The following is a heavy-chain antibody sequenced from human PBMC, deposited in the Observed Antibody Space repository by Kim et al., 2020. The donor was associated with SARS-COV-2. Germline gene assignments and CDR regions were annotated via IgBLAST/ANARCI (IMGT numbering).Heavy chain of an antibody. Sequence: ASVKVSCKASGYTFTNYFIHWVRLAPGQGLEWMGIINPSGGSTSYAQKFQGRVTMTRDTSTSTVYMELSSLRSEETAVYYCARAPGPRNPFDIWGQGTMVTVSS. D-gene: IGHD7-27*01. V-gene: IGHV1-46*01. CDR3: ARAPGPRNPFDI. CDR1: GYTFTNYF. CDR2: INPSGGST. J-gene: IGHJ3*02.